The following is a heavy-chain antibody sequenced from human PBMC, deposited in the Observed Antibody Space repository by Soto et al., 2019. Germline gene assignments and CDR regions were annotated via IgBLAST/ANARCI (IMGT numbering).Heavy chain of an antibody. V-gene: IGHV1-69*12. J-gene: IGHJ4*02. D-gene: IGHD3-22*01. CDR3: ARIRSDSSSYYLDY. Sequence: QVQLVQSGAEVKKPGSSVKVSCKASGGTFSSYGISWVRQAPGQGLEWMGGTIPNFGTAHDALKFQGRVTISADESTSTAYMELSSLRYEDTAVYYCARIRSDSSSYYLDYWGQGTRVTVSS. CDR1: GGTFSSYG. CDR2: TIPNFGTA.